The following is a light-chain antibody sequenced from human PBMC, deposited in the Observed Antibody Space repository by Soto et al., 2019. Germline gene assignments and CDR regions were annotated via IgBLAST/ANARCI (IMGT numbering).Light chain of an antibody. CDR1: KSVGID. CDR3: HDYGASPNP. Sequence: EVVLTQSPATLSVSPGERTTLSSRASKSVGIDLAWYQQKPGQSPRLLVHSASTRTTGIPARFRGSGSGTDFTLTITSLQSEDSATYYRHDYGASPNPFGQGTKLEI. J-gene: IGKJ2*01. V-gene: IGKV3-15*01. CDR2: SAS.